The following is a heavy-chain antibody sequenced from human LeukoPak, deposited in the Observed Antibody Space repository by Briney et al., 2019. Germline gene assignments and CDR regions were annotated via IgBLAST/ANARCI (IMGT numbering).Heavy chain of an antibody. J-gene: IGHJ5*02. CDR1: GGSISSYY. D-gene: IGHD3-16*01. CDR3: ARGRGGVNWFDH. CDR2: IYYSGST. Sequence: SETLSLTCTVSGGSISSYYWSWIRQPPGKGLEWIGYIYYSGSTNYNPSLKSRVTISVDTSKNQFSLKLSSVTAADTAVYYCARGRGGVNWFDHWGQGTLVTVSS. V-gene: IGHV4-59*08.